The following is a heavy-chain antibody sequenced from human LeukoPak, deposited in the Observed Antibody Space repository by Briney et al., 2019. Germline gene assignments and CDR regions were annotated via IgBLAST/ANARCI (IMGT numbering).Heavy chain of an antibody. Sequence: GGSLRLSCAASGFTFSSYAMSWVRQAPGKGLEWVSAISGSGGSTYYADSVKGRFTISRDNSKNTLYLQMNSLSAEDTAVYYCAPFTMVRGAAFDYWGQGTLVTVSS. D-gene: IGHD3-10*01. CDR3: APFTMVRGAAFDY. J-gene: IGHJ4*02. CDR2: ISGSGGST. CDR1: GFTFSSYA. V-gene: IGHV3-23*01.